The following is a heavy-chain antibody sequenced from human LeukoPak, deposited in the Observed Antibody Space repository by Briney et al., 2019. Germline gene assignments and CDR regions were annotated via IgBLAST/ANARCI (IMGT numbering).Heavy chain of an antibody. D-gene: IGHD3-10*01. V-gene: IGHV1-69*13. J-gene: IGHJ5*02. CDR3: ARDLLRRYYGSGSYSWFDP. Sequence: SVKVSCKASGGTFSSYAISWVRQAPGQGLEWMGGIIPIFGTANYAQKFQGRVTITADESTSTAYMELSSLRSEDTAVYYCARDLLRRYYGSGSYSWFDPWGQGTLVTVSS. CDR1: GGTFSSYA. CDR2: IIPIFGTA.